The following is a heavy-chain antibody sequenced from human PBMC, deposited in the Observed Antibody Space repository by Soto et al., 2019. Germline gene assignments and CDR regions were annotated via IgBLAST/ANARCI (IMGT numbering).Heavy chain of an antibody. CDR3: ARQGPYSSSWYYYYYMDV. Sequence: SETLSLTCTVSGGSISSYYWSWIRQPPGKGLEWIGYIYYSGSTNYNPSLKSRVTISVDTSKNQFSLKLSSVTAADTAVYYCARQGPYSSSWYYYYYMDVWGKGTTVTVSS. D-gene: IGHD6-13*01. V-gene: IGHV4-59*08. CDR1: GGSISSYY. J-gene: IGHJ6*03. CDR2: IYYSGST.